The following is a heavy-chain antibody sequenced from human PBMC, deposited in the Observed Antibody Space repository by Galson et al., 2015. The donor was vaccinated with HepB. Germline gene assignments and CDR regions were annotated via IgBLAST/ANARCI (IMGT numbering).Heavy chain of an antibody. CDR2: ISASGDST. D-gene: IGHD6-19*01. CDR1: GFTFRSYD. J-gene: IGHJ4*01. CDR3: AKVFPEKTDGWYRQALYYFDS. V-gene: IGHV3-23*01. Sequence: SLRLSCAASGFTFRSYDMGWVRQAPGKGLEWVSAISASGDSTYSADSMKGRFTISRDNSKNTLFLQMNSLRADDTAIYFCAKVFPEKTDGWYRQALYYFDSWGHGTRVTVSS.